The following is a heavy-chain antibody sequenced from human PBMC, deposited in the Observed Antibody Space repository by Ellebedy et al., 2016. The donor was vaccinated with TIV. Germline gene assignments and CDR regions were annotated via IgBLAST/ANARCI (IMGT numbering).Heavy chain of an antibody. Sequence: PGGSLRLSCAASGFTFGCCAMSRVRQAPGKGLEWVSVISNGGDTTYADPVKGRFTISSYNSKNTLYLQMNSLRADDTAIYYCAKLGGVLSWYADYWGLGTLVTVSS. V-gene: IGHV3-23*01. CDR1: GFTFGCCA. CDR3: AKLGGVLSWYADY. CDR2: ISNGGDTT. D-gene: IGHD6-13*01. J-gene: IGHJ4*02.